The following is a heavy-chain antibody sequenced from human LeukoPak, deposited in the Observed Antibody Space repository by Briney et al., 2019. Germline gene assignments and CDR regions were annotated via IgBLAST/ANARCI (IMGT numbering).Heavy chain of an antibody. D-gene: IGHD3-10*01. CDR2: CYYSGST. V-gene: IGHV4-39*01. CDR1: GGSISSSNYY. CDR3: ARHVSGVDYFDY. J-gene: IGHJ4*02. Sequence: ASETLSLTCTVSGGSISSSNYYWGWIRQPPGKGLQWIGSCYYSGSTFYGPSLKSRVTISVDTSKKQFSLKLSSVTAADTAVYYCARHVSGVDYFDYWGQGTLVTVSS.